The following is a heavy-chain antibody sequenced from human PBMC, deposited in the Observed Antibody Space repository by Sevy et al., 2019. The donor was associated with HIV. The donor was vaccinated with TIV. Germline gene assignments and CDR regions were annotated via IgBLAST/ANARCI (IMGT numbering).Heavy chain of an antibody. CDR1: GFTLTNEF. D-gene: IGHD2-15*01. CDR2: VYSGGAT. Sequence: GGSLRLSCAVSGFTLTNEFFSWVRQAPGKGLEWVAVVYSGGATYYADSVKGRFTISRDKSKSTLYLQMKSLRAEDTAGYYCARVGHCRGGTCFSGFYYAMDVWGQGTTVTVSS. J-gene: IGHJ6*02. V-gene: IGHV3-53*01. CDR3: ARVGHCRGGTCFSGFYYAMDV.